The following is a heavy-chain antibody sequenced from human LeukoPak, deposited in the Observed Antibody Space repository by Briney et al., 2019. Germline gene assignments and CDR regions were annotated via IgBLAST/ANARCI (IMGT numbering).Heavy chain of an antibody. CDR3: ARKRAGPSGFFYYYYYMDV. CDR2: IYYSGST. V-gene: IGHV4-59*12. D-gene: IGHD3-3*01. Sequence: KPSETLSLTCTVSGGSISSYYWSWIRQPPGKGLEWIGYIYYSGSTNYNPSLKSRVTISVDTSKNQFSLKLSSVTAADTAVYYCARKRAGPSGFFYYYYYMDVWGKGTTVTVSS. CDR1: GGSISSYY. J-gene: IGHJ6*03.